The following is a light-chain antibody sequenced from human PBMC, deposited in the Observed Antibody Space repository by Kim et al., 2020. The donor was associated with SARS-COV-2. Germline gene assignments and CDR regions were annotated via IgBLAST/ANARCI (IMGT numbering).Light chain of an antibody. Sequence: QRFNLSCASRRSNFGSNSVTWYQQLPVTAPKRLIYNQKQRPSGIPDRFSGSKSGTSASLAICGLQSEDEADYYCAAWDDSLNGSFVFGTGTKVTVL. CDR2: NQK. CDR1: RSNFGSNS. V-gene: IGLV1-44*01. CDR3: AAWDDSLNGSFV. J-gene: IGLJ1*01.